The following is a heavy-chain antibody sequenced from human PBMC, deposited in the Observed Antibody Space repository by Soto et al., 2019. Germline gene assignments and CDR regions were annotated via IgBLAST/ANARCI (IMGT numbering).Heavy chain of an antibody. J-gene: IGHJ6*02. CDR2: ISWNSGSI. D-gene: IGHD6-19*01. CDR1: GFTFSSYA. CDR3: AKDKAAVDDYYYYGMDV. V-gene: IGHV3-9*01. Sequence: GGSLRLSCAASGFTFSSYAMHWVRQAPGKGLEWVSGISWNSGSIGYADSVKGRFTISRDNAKNSLYLQMNSLRAEDTALYYCAKDKAAVDDYYYYGMDVWGQGTTVTVSS.